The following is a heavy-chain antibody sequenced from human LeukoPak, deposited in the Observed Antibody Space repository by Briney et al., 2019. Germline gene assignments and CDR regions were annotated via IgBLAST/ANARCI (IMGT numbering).Heavy chain of an antibody. Sequence: ASVKVSCNASGYTITGYYIHWVRQAPAQGLEWMGWINPNSGGTNYAQKFQGRVTMTRDTSISIAYMELSRLRSDDTAVYYCARDYIAAAVDYYYYMDVWGKGTTVTVSS. D-gene: IGHD6-13*01. CDR3: ARDYIAAAVDYYYYMDV. CDR2: INPNSGGT. V-gene: IGHV1-2*02. CDR1: GYTITGYY. J-gene: IGHJ6*03.